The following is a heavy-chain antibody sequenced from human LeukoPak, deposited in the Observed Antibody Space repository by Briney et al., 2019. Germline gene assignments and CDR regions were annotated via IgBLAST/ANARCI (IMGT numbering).Heavy chain of an antibody. CDR2: ISSSGSSI. D-gene: IGHD3-9*01. J-gene: IGHJ4*02. Sequence: GGSLRLSCAASGFTFSSYEMNWVRQAPGKGLEWVSKISSSGSSIYYEDSVKGRFSISRDNAENTLYLQMNSLRVEDTAVYYCVRGADTGYSSDSWGQGTLVTVSS. CDR3: VRGADTGYSSDS. V-gene: IGHV3-48*03. CDR1: GFTFSSYE.